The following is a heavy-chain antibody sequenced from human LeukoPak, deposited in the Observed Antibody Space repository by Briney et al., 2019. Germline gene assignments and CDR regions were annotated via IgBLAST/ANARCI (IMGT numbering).Heavy chain of an antibody. V-gene: IGHV3-33*08. CDR1: GFTFSSYG. Sequence: GGSLRLSCAASGFTFSSYGMHWVRQAPGKGLEWVAVIWYDGSNKYYADSVKGRFTISRDNSKNTLYLQMNSLRAEDTAVYYCARVVAVADPYYGMDVWGQGTTVTVSS. CDR3: ARVVAVADPYYGMDV. CDR2: IWYDGSNK. D-gene: IGHD6-19*01. J-gene: IGHJ6*02.